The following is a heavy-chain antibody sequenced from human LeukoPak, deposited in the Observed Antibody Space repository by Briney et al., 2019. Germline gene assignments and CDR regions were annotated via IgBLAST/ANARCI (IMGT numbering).Heavy chain of an antibody. Sequence: GGSLRLSCAASGFTFDNYGMSWVRQGPGKGLEWVSGINWNGGSTGYADSVKGRFTISRDNAKNSLYLQMNSLRAEDTAVYYCARELDLYNWNYGGGYYFDYWGQGTLVTVSS. CDR2: INWNGGST. J-gene: IGHJ4*02. CDR3: ARELDLYNWNYGGGYYFDY. D-gene: IGHD1-7*01. CDR1: GFTFDNYG. V-gene: IGHV3-20*04.